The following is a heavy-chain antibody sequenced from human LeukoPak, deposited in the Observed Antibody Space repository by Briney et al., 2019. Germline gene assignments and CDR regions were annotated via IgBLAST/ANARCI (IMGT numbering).Heavy chain of an antibody. D-gene: IGHD1/OR15-1a*01. V-gene: IGHV1-2*02. CDR3: ARGSGGTGTVGAFDI. CDR1: GYTFTGYY. J-gene: IGHJ3*02. CDR2: INPNSGGT. Sequence: GASVKVSCKASGYTFTGYYMHWVRQAPGQGLEWMGWINPNSGGTNYAQKFQGRVTMTRDTSTSTAYMELSRLRSDDTAVYYCARGSGGTGTVGAFDIWGQGTMATVSS.